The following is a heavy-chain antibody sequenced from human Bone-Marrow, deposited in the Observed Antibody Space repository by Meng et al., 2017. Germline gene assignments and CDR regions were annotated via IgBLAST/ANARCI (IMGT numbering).Heavy chain of an antibody. D-gene: IGHD6-19*01. Sequence: SETLSLTCAVYGGSFSGYYWSWIRQPPGKGLEWIGEINHSGSTNYNPSLKSRVTISVDTYKNQFSLKLSSVTAADTAVYYCASWIYSCGWQWGQGALVTVSS. CDR1: GGSFSGYY. V-gene: IGHV4-34*01. J-gene: IGHJ4*02. CDR2: INHSGST. CDR3: ASWIYSCGWQ.